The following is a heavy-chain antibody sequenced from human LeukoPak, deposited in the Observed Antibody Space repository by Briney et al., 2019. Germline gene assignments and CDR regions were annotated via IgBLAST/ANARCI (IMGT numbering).Heavy chain of an antibody. CDR1: GGSISSGSYY. CDR2: IYTSGST. Sequence: SQTLSLTCTASGGSISSGSYYWSWIRQPAGKGLEWIGRIYTSGSTNYNPSLKSRVTISVDTSKNQFSLKLSSVTAADTAVYYCARQSIAVTAPFDYWGQGTLVTVSS. J-gene: IGHJ4*02. V-gene: IGHV4-61*02. CDR3: ARQSIAVTAPFDY. D-gene: IGHD6-6*01.